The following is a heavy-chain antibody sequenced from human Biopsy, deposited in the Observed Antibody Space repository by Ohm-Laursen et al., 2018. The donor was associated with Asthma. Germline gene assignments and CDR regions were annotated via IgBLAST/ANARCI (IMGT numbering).Heavy chain of an antibody. D-gene: IGHD6-19*01. CDR2: IDPNSGGT. J-gene: IGHJ4*02. Sequence: ASMKVSCKSSGYPFTDYYVHWVRQAPGQGLEWMGRIDPNSGGTNYAQKFQGRVTMTRDTSISTAYMELSGLRSDDTAVYYCAIVGYSSGWDFFDYWGQGTLLTVSS. V-gene: IGHV1-2*06. CDR1: GYPFTDYY. CDR3: AIVGYSSGWDFFDY.